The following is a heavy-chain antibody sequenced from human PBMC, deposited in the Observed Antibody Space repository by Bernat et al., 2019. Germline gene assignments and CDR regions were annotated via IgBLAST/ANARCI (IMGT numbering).Heavy chain of an antibody. J-gene: IGHJ4*02. D-gene: IGHD2-21*02. CDR1: GFTFSSYW. Sequence: VQLVESGGGVVQPGRSLRLSCAASGFTFSSYWMSWVRQAPGKGLEWVANIKQDGSEKYYVDSVKGRFTISRDNAKNSLYLQMNSLRAEDTAVYYCAVVVVTAMSFDYWGQGTLVTVSS. CDR2: IKQDGSEK. CDR3: AVVVVTAMSFDY. V-gene: IGHV3-7*03.